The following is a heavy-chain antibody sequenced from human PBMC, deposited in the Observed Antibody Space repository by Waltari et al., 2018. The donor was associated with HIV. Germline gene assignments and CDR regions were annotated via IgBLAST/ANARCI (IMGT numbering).Heavy chain of an antibody. CDR3: ARRGLGPPHYYYYYGMDV. CDR2: IYYTGNT. J-gene: IGHJ6*02. Sequence: QVQLQESGPGLVKPSETLSLTCTVSGGSISSNYWSWIRQPPGKGLEWIGYIYYTGNTNCNPSLKSRVTISLDKSKNQFSLKLSSVTAADTAVYYCARRGLGPPHYYYYYGMDVWGQGTTVTVSS. V-gene: IGHV4-59*08. CDR1: GGSISSNY. D-gene: IGHD3-16*01.